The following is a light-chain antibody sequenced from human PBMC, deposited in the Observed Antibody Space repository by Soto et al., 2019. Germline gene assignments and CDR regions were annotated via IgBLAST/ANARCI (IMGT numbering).Light chain of an antibody. CDR1: QSVISNY. CDR3: LQYGRSPKT. Sequence: EIVLTQSPGTLSLSPGERATLSCRASQSVISNYLAWYQQKPGLAPRLLIYGVSIRATGIPDRFSGSGSGTDFTLTISRLEPDDFEVYYCLQYGRSPKTFGQGTKVDIK. V-gene: IGKV3-20*01. CDR2: GVS. J-gene: IGKJ1*01.